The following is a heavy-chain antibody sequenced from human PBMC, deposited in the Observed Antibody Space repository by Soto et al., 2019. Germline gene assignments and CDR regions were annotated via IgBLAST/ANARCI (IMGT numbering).Heavy chain of an antibody. V-gene: IGHV3-23*01. CDR2: ISGSGGST. Sequence: GGSLRLSCAASGFTFSSYAMSWARQAPGKGLEWVSAISGSGGSTYYADSVKGRFTISRDNSKNTLYLQMNSLRAEDTAVYYCAKIPTAVGAIHFDYWGQGTLVTVSS. CDR3: AKIPTAVGAIHFDY. J-gene: IGHJ4*02. CDR1: GFTFSSYA. D-gene: IGHD1-26*01.